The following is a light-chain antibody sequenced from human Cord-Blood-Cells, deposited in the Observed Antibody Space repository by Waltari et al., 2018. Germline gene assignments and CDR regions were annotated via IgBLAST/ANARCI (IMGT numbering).Light chain of an antibody. CDR2: DVS. Sequence: QSALTQPASVSGSPGQSITISCPGTSSDVGGYNYVSWYQQHPGKAPQLMIYDVSNRPSGVSNRFSGSKSGTTASLTISGLQAEDEADYYCSSYTSSSTLVFGGGTKLTVL. CDR3: SSYTSSSTLV. V-gene: IGLV2-14*03. CDR1: SSDVGGYNY. J-gene: IGLJ3*02.